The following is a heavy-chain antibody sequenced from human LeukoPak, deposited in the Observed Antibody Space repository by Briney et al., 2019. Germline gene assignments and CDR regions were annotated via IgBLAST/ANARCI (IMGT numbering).Heavy chain of an antibody. CDR3: ARGPSTVTTVWVFDY. CDR1: GYTFTDYY. D-gene: IGHD4-17*01. V-gene: IGHV1-46*01. Sequence: ASVKVSCKASGYTFTDYYMHWVRQAPGQGLEWMGIINPSGGSTSYAQKFQGRVTMTRDTSTSTVYMELSSLRSEDTAVYYCARGPSTVTTVWVFDYWGQGTLVTVSS. CDR2: INPSGGST. J-gene: IGHJ4*02.